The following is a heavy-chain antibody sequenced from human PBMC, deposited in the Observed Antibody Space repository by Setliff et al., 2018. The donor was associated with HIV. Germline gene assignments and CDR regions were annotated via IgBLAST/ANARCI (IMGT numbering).Heavy chain of an antibody. CDR2: IYYSGST. V-gene: IGHV4-61*01. CDR1: GGSISSSSDY. Sequence: SETLSLTCTVSGGSISSSSDYWSWIRQPPGKGLEWIGYIYYSGSTNYNPSLKSRVTISVATSKNQFSLKLNSVTTADTAVYYCARSRTSSGYYGVTGYGMDVWGQGTTVTVSS. J-gene: IGHJ6*02. D-gene: IGHD3-22*01. CDR3: ARSRTSSGYYGVTGYGMDV.